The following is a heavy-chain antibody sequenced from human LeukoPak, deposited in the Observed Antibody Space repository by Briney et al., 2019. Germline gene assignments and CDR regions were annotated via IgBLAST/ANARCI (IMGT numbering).Heavy chain of an antibody. J-gene: IGHJ6*03. Sequence: SVKVSCKASGYTFTSYYMHWVRQAPGQGLEWMGGIIPIYGTPNYAQKFQGRVTITTDESTSTAYMELSSLRSEDTAVYYCARSNYYDSSGYYHLGYYYYMDVWGKGTTVTVSS. D-gene: IGHD3-22*01. CDR2: IIPIYGTP. CDR3: ARSNYYDSSGYYHLGYYYYMDV. CDR1: GYTFTSYY. V-gene: IGHV1-69*05.